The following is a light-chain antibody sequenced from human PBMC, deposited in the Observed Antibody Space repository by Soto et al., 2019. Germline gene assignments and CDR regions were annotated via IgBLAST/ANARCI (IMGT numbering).Light chain of an antibody. CDR1: QSVNTY. CDR2: DTS. J-gene: IGKJ1*01. CDR3: QQRSNWPPTWT. V-gene: IGKV3-11*01. Sequence: EILLTQSPATLSLSPGERATLSCRASQSVNTYLAWYQQKPGQAPRLLIYDTSNRATGIPARFSGSGSGTDFTLTISSLEPEDFAVYYCQQRSNWPPTWTFGQGTKVDIK.